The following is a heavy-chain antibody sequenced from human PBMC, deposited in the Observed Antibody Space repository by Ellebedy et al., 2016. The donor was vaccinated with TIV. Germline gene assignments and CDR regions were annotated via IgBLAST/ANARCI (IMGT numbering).Heavy chain of an antibody. CDR2: ISYSGTT. CDR3: ARVVGATTAPDYYYYYGMDV. V-gene: IGHV4-59*01. Sequence: MPSETLSLTCTVSGGSISPYYWSWIRQPPGKGLEWIGYISYSGTTNYNPSLQSRVTISADTSKNQFSLKLSSVTAADTAVYYCARVVGATTAPDYYYYYGMDVWGQGTTVTVSS. CDR1: GGSISPYY. D-gene: IGHD1-26*01. J-gene: IGHJ6*02.